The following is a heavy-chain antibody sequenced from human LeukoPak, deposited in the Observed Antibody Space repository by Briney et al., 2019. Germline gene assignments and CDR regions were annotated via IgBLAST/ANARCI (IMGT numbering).Heavy chain of an antibody. CDR3: AREAYSGYDFYFDY. V-gene: IGHV3-48*03. CDR2: ISSSGVTI. CDR1: GFTFSNYE. Sequence: GGSLRLSCAASGFTFSNYEMNWVRQAPGKGLEWISYISSSGVTIYYADSVKGRFTISRDNAKNSLNLQLKSLRPEDTAVYYCAREAYSGYDFYFDYWGQGTLVTVSS. J-gene: IGHJ4*02. D-gene: IGHD5-12*01.